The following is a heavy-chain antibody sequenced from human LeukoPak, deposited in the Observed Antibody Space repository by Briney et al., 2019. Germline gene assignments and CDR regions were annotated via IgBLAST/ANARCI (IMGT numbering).Heavy chain of an antibody. CDR1: GFTVSSNY. CDR2: ISSSSSYI. CDR3: ARDLRGGVARGPAFDI. J-gene: IGHJ3*02. Sequence: PGGSLRLSCAASGFTVSSNYMSWVRQAPGKGLEWVSSISSSSSYIYYADSVKGRFTISRDNAKNSLYLQMNSLRAEDTAVYYCARDLRGGVARGPAFDIWGQGTMVTVSS. D-gene: IGHD2-15*01. V-gene: IGHV3-21*01.